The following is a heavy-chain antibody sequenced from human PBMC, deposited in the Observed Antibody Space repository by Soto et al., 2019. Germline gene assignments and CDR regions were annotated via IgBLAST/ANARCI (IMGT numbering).Heavy chain of an antibody. CDR1: EFTFSGRS. D-gene: IGHD3-10*01. V-gene: IGHV3-74*01. CDR2: IDKVGTDS. CDR3: ARGWFGPDV. J-gene: IGHJ6*03. Sequence: EVQLVESGGGLVQPGGSLRLSCAASEFTFSGRSVHWVRQAPGKGLVWVSGIDKVGTDSTYADSGKGRFTSSRDNAKNTVYLQMNSRRVEDTAVYYCARGWFGPDVWGKGTTVTVSS.